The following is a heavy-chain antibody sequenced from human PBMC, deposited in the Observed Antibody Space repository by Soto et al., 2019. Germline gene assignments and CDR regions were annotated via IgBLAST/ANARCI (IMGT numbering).Heavy chain of an antibody. D-gene: IGHD7-27*01. CDR1: GFPFSTYA. CDR2: IRGSGYTT. J-gene: IGHJ3*02. Sequence: EVQLLESGGGLVQPGGSLRLSCAASGFPFSTYAMSWVRQAPGRGLEWVSAIRGSGYTTYYADSVKGRFTISRYNFKSTLSLQMNSLRGEDTAIYYCAKESWGHAFDTWGQGTMVTVSS. CDR3: AKESWGHAFDT. V-gene: IGHV3-23*01.